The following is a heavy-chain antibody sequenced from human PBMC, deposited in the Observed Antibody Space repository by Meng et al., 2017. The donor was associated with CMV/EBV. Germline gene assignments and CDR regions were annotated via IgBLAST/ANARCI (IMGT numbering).Heavy chain of an antibody. J-gene: IGHJ4*02. CDR1: FTFSSYA. CDR2: ISGSGGST. V-gene: IGHV3-23*01. CDR3: AKSQTYYYDSSVTGFDY. Sequence: FTFSSYAMSWVRQAPGKGLEWVSAISGSGGSTYYADSVKGRFTISRDNSKNTLYLQMNSLRAEDTAVYYCAKSQTYYYDSSVTGFDYWGQGTLVTVSS. D-gene: IGHD3-22*01.